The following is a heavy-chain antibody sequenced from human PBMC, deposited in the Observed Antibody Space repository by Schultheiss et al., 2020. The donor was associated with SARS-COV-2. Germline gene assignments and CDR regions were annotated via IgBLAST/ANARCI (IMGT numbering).Heavy chain of an antibody. V-gene: IGHV3-21*01. Sequence: ESLKISCAASGFTFSSYSMNWVRQAPGKGLEWVSSISSSSSYIYYADSVKGRFTISRDNAKNSLYLQMNSLRAEDTAVYYCARGTTMVRGGYDYWGQGTLVTVSS. CDR3: ARGTTMVRGGYDY. CDR2: ISSSSSYI. CDR1: GFTFSSYS. J-gene: IGHJ4*02. D-gene: IGHD3-10*01.